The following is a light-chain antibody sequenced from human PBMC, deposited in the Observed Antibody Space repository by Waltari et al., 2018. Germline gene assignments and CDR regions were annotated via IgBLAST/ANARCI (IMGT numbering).Light chain of an antibody. CDR1: STDVGDYNY. J-gene: IGLJ3*02. CDR3: CSYAGRSTWV. V-gene: IGLV2-14*03. CDR2: DVT. Sequence: QSALTQPASVSGSPGQSITISCTGASTDVGDYNYVSWYQQIPGKAPNVIIYDVTKRPSGVSNRFSGSKSGNSASLSISGLQAEDEAHYYCCSYAGRSTWVFGGGTKVTVL.